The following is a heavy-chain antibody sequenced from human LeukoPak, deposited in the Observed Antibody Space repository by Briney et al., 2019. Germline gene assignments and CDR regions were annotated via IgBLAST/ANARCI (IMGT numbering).Heavy chain of an antibody. J-gene: IGHJ3*02. V-gene: IGHV1-2*02. D-gene: IGHD2-2*01. CDR1: GYTFTGYY. CDR2: INPNSGGT. CDR3: ARDIGRTRDNAFDI. Sequence: ASVKVSCKASGYTFTGYYMHWVRQAPGQGLEWMGWINPNSGGTNYAQKFQGRVTMTRDTSISTAYMELSRLRSDDTAVYYCARDIGRTRDNAFDIWGQGTTVTVSS.